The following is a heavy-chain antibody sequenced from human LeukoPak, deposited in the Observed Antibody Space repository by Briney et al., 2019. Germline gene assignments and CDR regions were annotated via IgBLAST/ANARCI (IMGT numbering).Heavy chain of an antibody. D-gene: IGHD3-22*01. CDR1: GFTFSSYG. CDR3: AKDRDYDSSGLLDSLFDY. Sequence: GGSLRLSCAASGFTFSSYGMSWVRQAPGKGLEWVSSISSSSSYVYYADSVKGRFTISRDNSKNTLYLQMNSLRAEDTAVYYCAKDRDYDSSGLLDSLFDYWGQGTLVTVSS. CDR2: ISSSSSYV. J-gene: IGHJ4*02. V-gene: IGHV3-23*01.